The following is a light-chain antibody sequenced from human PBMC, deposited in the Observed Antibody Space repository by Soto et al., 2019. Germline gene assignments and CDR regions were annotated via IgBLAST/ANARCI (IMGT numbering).Light chain of an antibody. J-gene: IGKJ2*01. CDR3: QQYGSSPPYT. Sequence: EIVLTQSPGTLSLSPGERATLSCRASQTVTGNYLAWYQQKPGQSPRLLIYGSSDRATGIPDRFSGSGSGTAFTLTIGRVDPEDFPVYYCQQYGSSPPYTFGQGTRLEIK. V-gene: IGKV3-20*01. CDR2: GSS. CDR1: QTVTGNY.